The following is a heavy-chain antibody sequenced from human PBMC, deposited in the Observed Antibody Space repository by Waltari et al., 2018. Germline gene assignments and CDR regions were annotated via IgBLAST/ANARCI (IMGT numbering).Heavy chain of an antibody. CDR2: ISSSSSTI. Sequence: EVQLVESGGGLVQPGGSLRLSCAASGFTFSSYSMNWVRQAPGKGLEWVSYISSSSSTIYYADSVKGRFTISRDNAKNSLYLQMNSLRAEDTAVYYCAREGVYSGYGYWGQGTLVTVSS. J-gene: IGHJ4*02. CDR3: AREGVYSGYGY. CDR1: GFTFSSYS. D-gene: IGHD5-12*01. V-gene: IGHV3-48*01.